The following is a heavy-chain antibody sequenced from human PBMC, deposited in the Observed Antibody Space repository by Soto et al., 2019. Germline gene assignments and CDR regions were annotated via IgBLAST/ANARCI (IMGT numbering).Heavy chain of an antibody. Sequence: PSETLSLTCTVSGGSISSYYWSWIRQPPGKGLEWIGYIYYSGSTNYNPSLKSRVTISVDTSKNQFSLKLSSVTAADTAVYYCARHRRGSVRYYYYYMDVWGKGTTVTVSS. J-gene: IGHJ6*03. CDR1: GGSISSYY. CDR2: IYYSGST. CDR3: ARHRRGSVRYYYYYMDV. V-gene: IGHV4-59*08. D-gene: IGHD2-15*01.